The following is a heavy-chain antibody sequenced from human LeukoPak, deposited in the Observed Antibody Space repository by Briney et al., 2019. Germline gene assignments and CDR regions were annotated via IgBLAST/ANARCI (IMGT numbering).Heavy chain of an antibody. D-gene: IGHD3-10*01. CDR1: GYTFTSYG. J-gene: IGHJ4*02. CDR3: AREVYGSGSYEYFDY. CDR2: ISAYNGNT. V-gene: IGHV1-18*01. Sequence: ASVKVSCKASGYTFTSYGISWVRQAPGQGLEWMGWISAYNGNTNYAQKLQGRVTMTTDTSTSTAYMELRSLRSDDTAAYYCAREVYGSGSYEYFDYWGQGTLVTVSS.